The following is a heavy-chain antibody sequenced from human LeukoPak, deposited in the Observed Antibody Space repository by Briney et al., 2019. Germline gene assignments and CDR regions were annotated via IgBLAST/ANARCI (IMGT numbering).Heavy chain of an antibody. CDR2: INPNSGGT. Sequence: ASVKVSCKASGHTFTGYYMHWVRQAPGQGLEWMGWINPNSGGTNYAQKFQGRVTMTRDTSISTAYMELSRLRSDDTAVYYCAREYSYGPDLDYWGQGTLVTVSS. J-gene: IGHJ4*02. CDR3: AREYSYGPDLDY. V-gene: IGHV1-2*02. CDR1: GHTFTGYY. D-gene: IGHD5-18*01.